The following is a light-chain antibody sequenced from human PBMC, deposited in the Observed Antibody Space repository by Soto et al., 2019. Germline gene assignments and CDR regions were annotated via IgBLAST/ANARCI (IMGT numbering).Light chain of an antibody. J-gene: IGKJ4*01. V-gene: IGKV3D-20*02. CDR2: GAS. CDR3: QQRSDWLT. CDR1: QSVSNNY. Sequence: IELTQSLGTLSLYPEERATLYCRASQSVSNNYLAWYQQKPGQAPRLLIYGASNRATGIPDRFSGGGSGTDFTLSISSLEPEDFAVYYCQQRSDWLTFGGGTKVDI.